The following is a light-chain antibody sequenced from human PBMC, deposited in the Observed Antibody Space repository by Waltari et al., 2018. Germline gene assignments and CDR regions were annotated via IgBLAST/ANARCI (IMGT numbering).Light chain of an antibody. CDR2: GVS. CDR1: QSVRGS. CDR3: QHYVRLPAT. J-gene: IGKJ1*01. V-gene: IGKV3-20*01. Sequence: EIVLTQSPSTLSLSPGERATLSCRASQSVRGSLAWYQQKAGQAPRLLIYGVSSRATGIPERFSGSGSGTDFSLTISRLEPEDFAVYYCQHYVRLPATFGQGTKVEIK.